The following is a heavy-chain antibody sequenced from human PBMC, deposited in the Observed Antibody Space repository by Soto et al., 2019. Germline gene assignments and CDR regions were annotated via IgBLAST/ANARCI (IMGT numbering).Heavy chain of an antibody. CDR2: IIPVSGAA. Sequence: QVQLVQSGAEVKKPGSSVKVSCKASGGTFGSYAFSWVRQAPGQGLEWMGGIIPVSGAAHYAQKFQGRVTITADESTRTAYIELSSLRYQDTAVYYCATALGCRSTSCTLDYWGQGTRVIVSS. CDR1: GGTFGSYA. J-gene: IGHJ4*02. CDR3: ATALGCRSTSCTLDY. V-gene: IGHV1-69*01. D-gene: IGHD2-2*01.